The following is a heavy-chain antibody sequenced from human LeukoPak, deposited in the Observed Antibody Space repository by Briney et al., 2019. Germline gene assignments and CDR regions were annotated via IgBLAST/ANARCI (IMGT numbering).Heavy chain of an antibody. J-gene: IGHJ3*02. Sequence: GGSLRLSCAASGFTFSSYSMNWVRQAPGKGLEWVSSISSSSSYIYYADSVKGRFTISRDNAKNSLYLQVNSLRAEDTAVYYCARVLIAADAFDIWGQGTMVTVSS. CDR2: ISSSSSYI. D-gene: IGHD6-13*01. V-gene: IGHV3-21*01. CDR3: ARVLIAADAFDI. CDR1: GFTFSSYS.